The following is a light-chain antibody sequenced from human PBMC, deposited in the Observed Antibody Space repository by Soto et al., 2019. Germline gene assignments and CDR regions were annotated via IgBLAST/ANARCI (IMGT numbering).Light chain of an antibody. Sequence: EIVLTQSPATLSLSPGERGTLSCRASQSVSSDLAWYQQRPGQAPRLLIHDAFNRATGIPARFSGSGSGTDFTLTISSIEPEDFEVYYCQQRSKWPITFGQGTRLEIQ. CDR1: QSVSSD. J-gene: IGKJ5*01. CDR2: DAF. V-gene: IGKV3-11*01. CDR3: QQRSKWPIT.